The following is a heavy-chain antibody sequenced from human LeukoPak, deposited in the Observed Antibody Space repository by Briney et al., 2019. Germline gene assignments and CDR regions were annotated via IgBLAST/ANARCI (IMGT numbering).Heavy chain of an antibody. V-gene: IGHV4-34*01. J-gene: IGHJ6*02. CDR3: ARGLAALFPAYYYYGMDV. CDR2: INHSGST. D-gene: IGHD6-6*01. Sequence: SETLSLTCAVYGGSFSGYYWSWIRQPPGKGLEWIGEINHSGSTNYNPSLKSRVTISVDTSKNQFSLKLSSVTAADTAVYYCARGLAALFPAYYYYGMDVWGQGTMVTVSS. CDR1: GGSFSGYY.